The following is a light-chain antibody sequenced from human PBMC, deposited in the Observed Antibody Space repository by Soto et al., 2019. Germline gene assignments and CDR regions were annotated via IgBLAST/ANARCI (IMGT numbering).Light chain of an antibody. Sequence: EIVLTQSPGTLSLSPGERATLSCRASQSVSSSYLAWYQQKPGQAPRLLIYGASSRATGIPDRFSGSGSGTDFTLTISRLEPEDFGVYYCHQYDSSPLPVGGGTKVEIK. J-gene: IGKJ4*01. CDR2: GAS. V-gene: IGKV3-20*01. CDR1: QSVSSSY. CDR3: HQYDSSPLP.